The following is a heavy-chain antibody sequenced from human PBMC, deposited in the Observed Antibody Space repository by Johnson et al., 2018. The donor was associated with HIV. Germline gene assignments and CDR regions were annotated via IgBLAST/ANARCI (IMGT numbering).Heavy chain of an antibody. V-gene: IGHV3-7*05. J-gene: IGHJ3*02. Sequence: VQLVESGGGLVQPGGSLRLSCAASGFTFSSYWMSWVRQAPGKGLEWVANIKQDGSEKYYVESVKGRFSMSRENVKNSLYLQMNNLRAGDTAVYFCARESRDGPNLRAFDIWGQGTTVIVSS. CDR1: GFTFSSYW. CDR2: IKQDGSEK. D-gene: IGHD5-24*01. CDR3: ARESRDGPNLRAFDI.